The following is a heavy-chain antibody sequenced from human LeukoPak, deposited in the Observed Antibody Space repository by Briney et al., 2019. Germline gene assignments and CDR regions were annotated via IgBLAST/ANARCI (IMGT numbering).Heavy chain of an antibody. Sequence: GGSLRHSCAASGFTLSGSWMSWVRQAPGKGLEWVADMNPDGSVKYYVDSVTGRFTISRDNAKNSLYLLMDSLRAEDTAIYYCARDPHCGAVDIWGQGTLVTVSS. J-gene: IGHJ3*02. D-gene: IGHD2-21*02. V-gene: IGHV3-7*01. CDR3: ARDPHCGAVDI. CDR2: MNPDGSVK. CDR1: GFTLSGSW.